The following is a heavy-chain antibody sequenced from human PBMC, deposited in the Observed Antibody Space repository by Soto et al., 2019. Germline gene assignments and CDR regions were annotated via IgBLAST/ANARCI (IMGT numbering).Heavy chain of an antibody. V-gene: IGHV5-10-1*01. CDR1: GDSFTSYW. CDR2: IDPSDSYT. J-gene: IGHJ6*02. D-gene: IGHD6-19*01. CDR3: ARRAVAGSSTEYYNYYYGMDV. Sequence: GESLKLSCNGSGDSFTSYWIYWVRQMPGKGLEWMGRIDPSDSYTNYSPSFQGHVTMSADKSISTAFLQWSSLKASDTAMYYCARRAVAGSSTEYYNYYYGMDVWGQGTTVTGSS.